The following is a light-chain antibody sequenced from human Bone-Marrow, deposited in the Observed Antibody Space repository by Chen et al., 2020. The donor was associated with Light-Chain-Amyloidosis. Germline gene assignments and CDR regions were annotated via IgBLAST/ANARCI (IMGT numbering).Light chain of an antibody. CDR3: SSYTITNTLV. CDR2: EVT. Sequence: QHALTQPASVSGSTGQPITISCTGTSTDVGGDNHVSWYQQHPDKAPKLMIYEVTNRPSWVPDRFSGSKSDNTASLTISGLQTEDEADYFCSSYTITNTLVFGSGTRVTVL. CDR1: STDVGGDNH. V-gene: IGLV2-14*01. J-gene: IGLJ1*01.